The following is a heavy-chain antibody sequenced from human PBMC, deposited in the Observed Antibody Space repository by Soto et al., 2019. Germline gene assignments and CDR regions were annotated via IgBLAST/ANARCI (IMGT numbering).Heavy chain of an antibody. CDR1: GFTFSTYW. D-gene: IGHD6-19*01. CDR2: INPDGNVG. J-gene: IGHJ4*02. Sequence: EVQLLGSGGGLVQPGGSLRLSCVGSGFTFSTYWMNWVRQAPGKGLEWVANINPDGNVGTYVDSVRGRFTTSRDNAKNSLYLQMNSLRAGVTAVYFCAGWGGHDFNYWGQGIMVTVSS. V-gene: IGHV3-7*03. CDR3: AGWGGHDFNY.